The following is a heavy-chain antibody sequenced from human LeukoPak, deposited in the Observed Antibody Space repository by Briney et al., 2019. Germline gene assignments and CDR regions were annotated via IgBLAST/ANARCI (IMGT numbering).Heavy chain of an antibody. J-gene: IGHJ6*03. CDR1: GYTFTSYG. D-gene: IGHD6-19*01. CDR3: ARSDSRIAVAGYYYYYMDV. CDR2: ISAYNGNT. V-gene: IGHV1-18*01. Sequence: ASVKVSCKASGYTFTSYGISWVRQAPGQGLEWMGWISAYNGNTNYAQKLQGRVTMTTDTSTSTAYMELRSLRSDDTAVYYCARSDSRIAVAGYYYYYMDVWGKGTTVTISS.